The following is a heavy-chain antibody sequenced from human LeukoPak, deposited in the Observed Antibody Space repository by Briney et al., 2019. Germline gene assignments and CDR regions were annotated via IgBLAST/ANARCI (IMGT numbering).Heavy chain of an antibody. CDR2: VNPSSGSA. Sequence: ASVKVSCKASGYTFSGYSMHWVRQAPGQGPEWMGMVNPSSGSATYAQKFQGSVTMTRDTSTTTLYMELSSLRSEDTAVYYCARDWAHGPFDYWGQGTPVIVSS. V-gene: IGHV1-46*01. CDR1: GYTFSGYS. J-gene: IGHJ4*02. CDR3: ARDWAHGPFDY. D-gene: IGHD3-16*01.